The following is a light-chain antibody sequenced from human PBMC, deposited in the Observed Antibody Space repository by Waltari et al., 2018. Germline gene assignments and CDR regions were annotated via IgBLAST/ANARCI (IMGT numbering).Light chain of an antibody. CDR3: SSYTTRSTWV. J-gene: IGLJ3*02. Sequence: QSALTQPPSVSGSPGQSVTISCTGTSSDVGSYNRVAWFQQPPGTAPTLMIYEVSKRPSGVPDRVSGSKSGNTASVTIAGLQAEDEADYYCSSYTTRSTWVFGGGTKLTVL. CDR1: SSDVGSYNR. CDR2: EVS. V-gene: IGLV2-18*02.